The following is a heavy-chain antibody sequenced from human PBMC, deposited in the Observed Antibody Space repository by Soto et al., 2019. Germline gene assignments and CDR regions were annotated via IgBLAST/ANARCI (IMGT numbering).Heavy chain of an antibody. Sequence: QVQLVQSGAEVKKPGSSVKVSCKASGGTFSSYSISWVRQAPGQGLEWMGGIIPTFGTANYAQKLQGRVTITADESTSTAYMELSSLRSEDTAVYYCAIEYSSSPPYYPIGYWGQGTLVTVSS. J-gene: IGHJ4*02. CDR1: GGTFSSYS. V-gene: IGHV1-69*01. CDR3: AIEYSSSPPYYPIGY. D-gene: IGHD6-6*01. CDR2: IIPTFGTA.